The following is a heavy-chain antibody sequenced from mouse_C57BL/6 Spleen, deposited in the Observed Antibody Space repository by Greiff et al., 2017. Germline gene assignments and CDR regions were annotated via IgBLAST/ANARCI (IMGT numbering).Heavy chain of an antibody. CDR3: AKEDWENWYFDV. Sequence: VKLVESGPGLVQPSQSLSITCTVSGFSLTSYGVHWVRQSPGKGLEWLGVIWRGGSTDYNAAFMSRLSITKDNSKSQVFFKMNSLQADDTAIYYCAKEDWENWYFDVWGTGTTVTVSS. CDR2: IWRGGST. D-gene: IGHD4-1*01. V-gene: IGHV2-5*01. J-gene: IGHJ1*03. CDR1: GFSLTSYG.